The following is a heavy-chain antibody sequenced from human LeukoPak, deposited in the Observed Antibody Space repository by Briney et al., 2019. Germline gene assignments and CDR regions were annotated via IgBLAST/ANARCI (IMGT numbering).Heavy chain of an antibody. J-gene: IGHJ6*02. D-gene: IGHD3-3*01. Sequence: SETLSLTCAVYGGSFSGYYWSWIRQPPGKGLEWIGEINHSGSTNYNPSLKSRVTISVDTSKNQFSLKLSSVTAADTAVYYCARNEYDFWSGYLANYGMDVWGQGTTVTVSS. V-gene: IGHV4-34*01. CDR3: ARNEYDFWSGYLANYGMDV. CDR2: INHSGST. CDR1: GGSFSGYY.